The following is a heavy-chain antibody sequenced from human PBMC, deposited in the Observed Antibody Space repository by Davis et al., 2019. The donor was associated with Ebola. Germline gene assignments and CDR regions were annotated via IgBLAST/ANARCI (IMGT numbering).Heavy chain of an antibody. Sequence: SGPTLVKPTQTLTLTCTFSGFSLSTTGAGVGWLRQPPGKALEWLALIYWDDDKRYSPSLKSRLTITKDTSKNEVVLTMTNMDPVDTATYYCGHGRLDYMDVWGTGITVAVSS. J-gene: IGHJ6*03. D-gene: IGHD6-6*01. V-gene: IGHV2-5*02. CDR1: GFSLSTTGAG. CDR2: IYWDDDK. CDR3: GHGRLDYMDV.